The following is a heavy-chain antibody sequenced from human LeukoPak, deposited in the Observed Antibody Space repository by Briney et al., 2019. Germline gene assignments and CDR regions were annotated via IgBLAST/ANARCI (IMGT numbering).Heavy chain of an antibody. J-gene: IGHJ4*02. CDR1: GFTFSSYA. CDR2: ISGSGGST. Sequence: GGSLRLSCAASGFTFSSYAMSWVRQAPGKGLEWVSVISGSGGSTDYADSVKGRFTISRDNSKNTLYLQMNSLRTEDTAVYYCTRYGSGSNHKDPFDYWGQGTLVTVSS. D-gene: IGHD3-10*01. CDR3: TRYGSGSNHKDPFDY. V-gene: IGHV3-23*01.